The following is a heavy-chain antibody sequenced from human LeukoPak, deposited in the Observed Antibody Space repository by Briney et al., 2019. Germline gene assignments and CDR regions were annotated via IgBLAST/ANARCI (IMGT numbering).Heavy chain of an antibody. CDR3: AKAQKYTSDLDY. D-gene: IGHD6-19*01. CDR2: IHGGGAT. CDR1: GFTFSNYA. J-gene: IGHJ4*02. V-gene: IGHV3-23*01. Sequence: GGSLRLSCAASGFTFSNYAMSWVRQAPGKGLEWPSAIHGGGATFYSHSVRGRFTISRDTSKNTLYLQMNSLRAEDTALYYCAKAQKYTSDLDYWGQGTLVTVSS.